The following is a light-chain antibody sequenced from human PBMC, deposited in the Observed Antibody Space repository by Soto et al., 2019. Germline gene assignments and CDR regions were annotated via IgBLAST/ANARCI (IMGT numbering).Light chain of an antibody. CDR1: QDINNY. V-gene: IGKV1-27*01. J-gene: IGKJ1*01. CDR2: ATF. Sequence: DIQMTQSPSSLSASVGDRVTITCRASQDINNYLAWFQQKPGKVPKLLIYATFTLQSGVPSRFSGSGSGTDFTLTISSPQPEDFATYYCQNYGPAPWTFGQGTRVEVK. CDR3: QNYGPAPWT.